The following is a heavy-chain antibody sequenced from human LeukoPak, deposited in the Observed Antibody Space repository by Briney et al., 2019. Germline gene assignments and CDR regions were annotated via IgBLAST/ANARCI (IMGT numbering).Heavy chain of an antibody. V-gene: IGHV3-23*01. D-gene: IGHD3-10*01. Sequence: GGSLRLSCAASGFTFSSYAMSWVRQAPGKGLEWVSAISGSGGSTYYADSVKGRFTISRDNSKNTLYLQMNSLRAEDTAVYYCAKDREGGSRLRGWFDPWSQGTLVTVSS. CDR1: GFTFSSYA. CDR2: ISGSGGST. CDR3: AKDREGGSRLRGWFDP. J-gene: IGHJ5*02.